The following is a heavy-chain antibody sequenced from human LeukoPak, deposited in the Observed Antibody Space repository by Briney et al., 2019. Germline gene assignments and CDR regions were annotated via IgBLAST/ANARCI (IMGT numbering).Heavy chain of an antibody. J-gene: IGHJ4*02. CDR3: ARHSIAVDY. CDR1: GGSISSHY. Sequence: PSETLSLTCTVSGGSISSHYWSWIRQPPGKGLEWIGYIYYSGSTNYNPSLKSRVTISVDTSKNQFSLKLSSVTAADTAVYYCARHSIAVDYWGQGTLVTVSS. CDR2: IYYSGST. D-gene: IGHD6-13*01. V-gene: IGHV4-59*11.